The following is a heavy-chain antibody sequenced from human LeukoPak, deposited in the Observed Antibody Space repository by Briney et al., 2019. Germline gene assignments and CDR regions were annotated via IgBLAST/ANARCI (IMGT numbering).Heavy chain of an antibody. D-gene: IGHD5-24*01. CDR3: ARGAGYNYTYYFDY. CDR1: GFTVSSNY. CDR2: IYGGGNI. Sequence: GGSLRLSCAASGFTVSSNYMNWVRQAPGKGLERVSVIYGGGNIYYADSVKGRFTISRDNSKNTLYLQMNSLRAEDTAVYYCARGAGYNYTYYFDYWGQGTLVTVSS. J-gene: IGHJ4*02. V-gene: IGHV3-53*01.